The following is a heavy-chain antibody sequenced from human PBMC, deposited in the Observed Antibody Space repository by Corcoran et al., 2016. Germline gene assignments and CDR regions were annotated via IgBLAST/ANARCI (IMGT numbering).Heavy chain of an antibody. Sequence: DVYLVESGGGLVQPGGSLRLSCAASGFTFSSYWMHWVRQAPGKGLLWVSRIKINGIDYADSVRGRFTMSRDNAKNTLNLQMNSLRAEDTALYYCARAVYGSGSPLDYWGQGTLVTVSS. CDR2: IKINGI. V-gene: IGHV3-74*01. J-gene: IGHJ4*02. CDR1: GFTFSSYW. D-gene: IGHD3-10*01. CDR3: ARAVYGSGSPLDY.